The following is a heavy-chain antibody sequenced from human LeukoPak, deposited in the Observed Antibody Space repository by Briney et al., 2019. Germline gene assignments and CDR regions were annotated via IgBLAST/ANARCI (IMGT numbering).Heavy chain of an antibody. CDR1: GFIFSSYW. J-gene: IGHJ6*03. Sequence: GGSLRLSCAASGFIFSSYWMSWVRQAPGKGLEWVANIKQDGSEKYYVDSVKGRFTISRDNAKNSLYLQMNSLRVEDTAVFYCARAPRNYDILTGYYYNYSMDVWGKGTTVTVSS. CDR3: ARAPRNYDILTGYYYNYSMDV. D-gene: IGHD3-9*01. CDR2: IKQDGSEK. V-gene: IGHV3-7*01.